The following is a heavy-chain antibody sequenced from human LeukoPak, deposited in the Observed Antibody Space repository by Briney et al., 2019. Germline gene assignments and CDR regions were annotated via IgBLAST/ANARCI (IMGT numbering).Heavy chain of an antibody. CDR3: ARDLFAKFIWWLLELRY. J-gene: IGHJ4*02. CDR1: GFTFSSYG. Sequence: PGGSLRLSCAASGFTFSSYGMHWVRHAPGKGLEWMAVISYDGSNKYYADSVKGRFTISRDNSKNSLYLQMNSLRAEDTAVYYCARDLFAKFIWWLLELRYWGQGTLVTVSS. D-gene: IGHD5-12*01. CDR2: ISYDGSNK. V-gene: IGHV3-30*03.